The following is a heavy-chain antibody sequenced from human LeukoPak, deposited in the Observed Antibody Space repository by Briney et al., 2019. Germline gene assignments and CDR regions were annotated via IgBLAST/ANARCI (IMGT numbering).Heavy chain of an antibody. CDR1: GFTFISYE. V-gene: IGHV3-48*03. J-gene: IGHJ4*02. D-gene: IGHD3-10*01. Sequence: GGSLRLSCAASGFTFISYEMNWVRQAPGKGLEWVSYISSSGSTIYYADSVKRRFTISRDNARNSLYLQMNSLRAEDTAVYYCARGGRYYYGSGRLDYWGQGTLVTVSS. CDR3: ARGGRYYYGSGRLDY. CDR2: ISSSGSTI.